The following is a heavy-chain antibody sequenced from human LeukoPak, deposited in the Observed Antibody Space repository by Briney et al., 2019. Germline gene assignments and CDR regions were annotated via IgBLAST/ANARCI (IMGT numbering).Heavy chain of an antibody. CDR1: GGSISSHY. V-gene: IGHV4-59*11. J-gene: IGHJ3*02. Sequence: PSGTLSLTCTVSGGSISSHYWSWIRQPPGNGLGWIGYISYIGSTNYTPSLKSRLTISIDTSKNQFSLRLSSVTAADTAVYFCAGDQLALNALDMWGQGRMVTVSS. D-gene: IGHD1-1*01. CDR2: ISYIGST. CDR3: AGDQLALNALDM.